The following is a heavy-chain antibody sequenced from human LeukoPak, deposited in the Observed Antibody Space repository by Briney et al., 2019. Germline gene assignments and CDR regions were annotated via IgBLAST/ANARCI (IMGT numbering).Heavy chain of an antibody. CDR3: ARDLAWGYVEQRLGWLDP. CDR2: ISAYNGNT. D-gene: IGHD1/OR15-1a*01. J-gene: IGHJ5*02. Sequence: RASVKVSCKASGYIFTDYGITWVRQAPGQGLEWMGWISAYNGNTNYAQKFQGRFTMTTDTSTTTAYMELRSLGFDDTAVYYCARDLAWGYVEQRLGWLDPWGQGTLVTVSS. V-gene: IGHV1-18*01. CDR1: GYIFTDYG.